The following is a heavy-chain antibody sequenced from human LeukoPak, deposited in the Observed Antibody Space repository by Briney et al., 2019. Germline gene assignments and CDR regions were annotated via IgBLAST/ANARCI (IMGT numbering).Heavy chain of an antibody. CDR3: ARGDYYDSSGYLQFDY. CDR1: GYTFTSYY. Sequence: GASVKVSCKAPGYTFTSYYMHWVRQAPGRGLEWMGIINPSGGSTSYAQKFQGRVTMTRDTSTSTVYMELSSLRSEDTAVYYCARGDYYDSSGYLQFDYWGQGTLVTVSS. D-gene: IGHD3-22*01. V-gene: IGHV1-46*01. CDR2: INPSGGST. J-gene: IGHJ4*02.